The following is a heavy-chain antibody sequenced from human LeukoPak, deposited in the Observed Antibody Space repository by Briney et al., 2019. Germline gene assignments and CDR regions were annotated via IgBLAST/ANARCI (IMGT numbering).Heavy chain of an antibody. Sequence: SETLSLTCTVSGGSISSGSYYWSWIRQPAGKGLEWIGRIYTSGSTNYNPSLKSRVTISVDTSKNQFSLKLSSVTATDTALYYCTSDGRDDAFDIWGHGTMVTVSS. CDR2: IYTSGST. CDR3: TSDGRDDAFDI. J-gene: IGHJ3*02. V-gene: IGHV4-61*02. CDR1: GGSISSGSYY. D-gene: IGHD5-24*01.